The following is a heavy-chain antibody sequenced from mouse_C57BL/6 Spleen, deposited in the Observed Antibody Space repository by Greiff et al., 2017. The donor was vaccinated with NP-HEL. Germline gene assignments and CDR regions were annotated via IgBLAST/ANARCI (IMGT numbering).Heavy chain of an antibody. CDR2: ISSGSSTI. J-gene: IGHJ3*01. CDR3: ATYSNYPFAY. Sequence: VQLKESGGGLVKPGGSLKLSCAASGFTFSDYGMHWVRQAPEKGLEWVAYISSGSSTIYYADTVKGRFTISRDNAKNTLFLQMTSLRSEDTAMYYCATYSNYPFAYWGQGTLVTVSA. V-gene: IGHV5-17*01. CDR1: GFTFSDYG. D-gene: IGHD2-5*01.